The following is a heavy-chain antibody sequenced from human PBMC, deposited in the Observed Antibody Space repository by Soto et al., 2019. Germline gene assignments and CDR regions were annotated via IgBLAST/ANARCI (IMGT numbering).Heavy chain of an antibody. Sequence: RASVKVSCKASGGTFSSYAISWVRQAPGQGLEWMGGIIPIFGTANYAQKFQGRVTITADESTSTAYMELSSLRSEDTAVYYCARDTFMVTKKYYFDYWGQGTLVTVSS. J-gene: IGHJ4*02. CDR1: GGTFSSYA. CDR2: IIPIFGTA. CDR3: ARDTFMVTKKYYFDY. V-gene: IGHV1-69*13. D-gene: IGHD2-21*02.